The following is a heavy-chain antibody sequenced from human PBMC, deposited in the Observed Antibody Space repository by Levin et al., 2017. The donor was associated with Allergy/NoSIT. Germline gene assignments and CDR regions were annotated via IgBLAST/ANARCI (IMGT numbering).Heavy chain of an antibody. J-gene: IGHJ4*02. Sequence: SETLSLTCTVSGGSVSSGNYYWSWIRQPPGKGLEWIGYIYYNENTNYNPALKSRVTISVDTSKNQFSLKLNSVTAADTAVYYCARDPSIVGATRPFDYWGQGTLVTVSS. CDR1: GGSVSSGNYY. V-gene: IGHV4-61*01. CDR2: IYYNENT. D-gene: IGHD1-26*01. CDR3: ARDPSIVGATRPFDY.